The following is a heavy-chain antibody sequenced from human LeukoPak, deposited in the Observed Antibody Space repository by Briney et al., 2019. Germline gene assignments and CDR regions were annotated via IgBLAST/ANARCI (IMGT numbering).Heavy chain of an antibody. D-gene: IGHD3-9*01. CDR1: GYTFTSYG. J-gene: IGHJ4*02. CDR2: ISAYNGNT. V-gene: IGHV1-18*01. CDR3: VRFEAYYDILTGYSPFDY. Sequence: ASVKVSCKASGYTFTSYGISWVRQAPGQGLEWMGWISAYNGNTNYAQKLQGRVTMTTDTSTSTAYMELRSLRSDDTAVYYCVRFEAYYDILTGYSPFDYWGQGTLVTVSS.